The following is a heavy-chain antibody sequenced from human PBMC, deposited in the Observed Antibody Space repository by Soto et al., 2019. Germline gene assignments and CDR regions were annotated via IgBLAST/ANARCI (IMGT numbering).Heavy chain of an antibody. D-gene: IGHD3-22*01. Sequence: PSETLSLTCTVSGGSISSYYWSWIRQPPGKGLEWIGYIYYSGSTNYNPSLKSRVTISVDTSKNQFSLKLSSVTAADTAVYYCARRAYYYDSSGYDDAFDIWGQGTMVTVSS. CDR3: ARRAYYYDSSGYDDAFDI. J-gene: IGHJ3*02. V-gene: IGHV4-59*08. CDR2: IYYSGST. CDR1: GGSISSYY.